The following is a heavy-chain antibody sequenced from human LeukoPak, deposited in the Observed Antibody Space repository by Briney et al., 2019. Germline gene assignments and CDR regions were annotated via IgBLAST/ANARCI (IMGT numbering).Heavy chain of an antibody. J-gene: IGHJ4*02. Sequence: GGSLRLSCAVSGVTFSTYVMSWVRQAPGKGLEWVSTINGSGGRTYYADSVKGRFTISRDNSKNTLYLQMNSLRAEDTAVYYCGNARSNYLDYWGQGTLVTVSS. V-gene: IGHV3-23*01. CDR2: INGSGGRT. CDR3: GNARSNYLDY. CDR1: GVTFSTYV.